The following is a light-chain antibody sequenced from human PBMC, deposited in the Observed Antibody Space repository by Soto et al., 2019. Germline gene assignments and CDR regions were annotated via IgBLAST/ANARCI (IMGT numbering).Light chain of an antibody. CDR3: QERSTWPPLS. J-gene: IGKJ4*01. CDR1: QSVGSY. CDR2: DAS. V-gene: IGKV3-11*02. Sequence: EIVVTQSPATLSLSPGERATLSCRTSQSVGSYLARYQKKPGKAPRLLIYDASNRATGIPARFSGSGYGSYFPLTISRVATEDFAVYYCQERSTWPPLSFGGATQVEIK.